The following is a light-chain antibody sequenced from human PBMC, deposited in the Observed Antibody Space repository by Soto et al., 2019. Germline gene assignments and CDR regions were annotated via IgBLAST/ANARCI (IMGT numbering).Light chain of an antibody. V-gene: IGKV3-15*01. CDR1: QTVSSN. CDR3: QQYNNWPPIT. Sequence: EIVMTQSPATLSVSPGERATLSCRASQTVSSNLAWYQQKPGQAPRLLLYHAIARATGTPTRFSGSGSGTESTLTISSLQSEDFAVYYCQQYNNWPPITFGQGTRLEIK. CDR2: HAI. J-gene: IGKJ5*01.